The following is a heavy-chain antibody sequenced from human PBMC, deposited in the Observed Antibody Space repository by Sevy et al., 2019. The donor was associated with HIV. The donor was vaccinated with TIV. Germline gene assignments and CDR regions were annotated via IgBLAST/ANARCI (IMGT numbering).Heavy chain of an antibody. D-gene: IGHD1-26*01. CDR3: ARRSTGIVGTHFDY. Sequence: GGSLRLSCKGSGYSFTSYWIGWVRQMPGKGLEWMGIIYPGDSDTRYSPSFPGQVTISADKSISTAYLQWSSLKASDTAMYYCARRSTGIVGTHFDYWGQGTLVTVSS. CDR2: IYPGDSDT. V-gene: IGHV5-51*01. CDR1: GYSFTSYW. J-gene: IGHJ4*02.